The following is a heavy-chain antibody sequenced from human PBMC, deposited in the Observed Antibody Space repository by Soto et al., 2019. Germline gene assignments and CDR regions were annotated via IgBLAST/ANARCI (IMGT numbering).Heavy chain of an antibody. D-gene: IGHD3-9*01. CDR2: IFYTGDT. Sequence: QVQLQESGPGLVKPSQTLSLTCTVFGGSISSGDYYWSWVRQPPGQGLEWIGYIFYTGDTAYNPPLKSRVAMSMEKAKNQFSLKLSSVTAADTAVYFCARDSKEGFDWFDPWGQGTLVSVSS. CDR1: GGSISSGDYY. V-gene: IGHV4-30-4*01. CDR3: ARDSKEGFDWFDP. J-gene: IGHJ5*02.